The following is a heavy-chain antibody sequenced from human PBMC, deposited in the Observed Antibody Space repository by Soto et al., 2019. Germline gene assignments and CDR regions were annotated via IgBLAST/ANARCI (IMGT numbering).Heavy chain of an antibody. V-gene: IGHV3-11*01. CDR3: GRSHGAGSY. CDR2: ISSTGKNI. D-gene: IGHD4-17*01. J-gene: IGHJ4*02. CDR1: GFTFIDYY. Sequence: QVRLVASGGDLVKPGESLRLSCVASGFTFIDYYMNWVRQAPGKGLEWISYISSTGKNIYYSDSVKGRFIVSRDNAKNSLFLQMNSLTADDTAVYYCGRSHGAGSYWGQGTRVTVSS.